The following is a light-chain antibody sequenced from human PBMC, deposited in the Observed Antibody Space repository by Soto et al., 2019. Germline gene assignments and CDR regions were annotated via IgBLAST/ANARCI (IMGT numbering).Light chain of an antibody. Sequence: QSALTQPRSVSGSPGQSVTISCTGSRSDVGGYNYVSWYQQHPGKAPKLMIYDVTKRPSGVPDRFSGSKSGNTASLTISGLQAEDEADYYCCSYAGSYTLFGGGTQLTVL. CDR3: CSYAGSYTL. V-gene: IGLV2-11*01. CDR2: DVT. J-gene: IGLJ2*01. CDR1: RSDVGGYNY.